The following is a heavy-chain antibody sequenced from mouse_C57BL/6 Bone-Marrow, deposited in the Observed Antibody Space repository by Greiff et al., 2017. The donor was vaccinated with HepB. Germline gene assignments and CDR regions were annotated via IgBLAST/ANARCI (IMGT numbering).Heavy chain of an antibody. Sequence: VQLQQSGAELVRPGASVKLSCTASGFNIKDDYMHWVKQRPEQGLEWIGWIDPENGYTEYASKFQGKATITADTSSNTAYLQLSSLTSEDTAVYYCTTCYSNYVDYWGQGTTLTVSS. D-gene: IGHD2-5*01. CDR2: IDPENGYT. CDR3: TTCYSNYVDY. CDR1: GFNIKDDY. V-gene: IGHV14-4*01. J-gene: IGHJ2*01.